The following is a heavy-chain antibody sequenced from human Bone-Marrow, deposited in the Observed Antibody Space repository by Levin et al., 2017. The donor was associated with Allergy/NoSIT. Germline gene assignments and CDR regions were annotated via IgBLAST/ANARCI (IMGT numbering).Heavy chain of an antibody. J-gene: IGHJ3*02. Sequence: ASVKVSCKASGYTFTESYLHWVRQAPGQGLEWMGWINPNSGDTINAQKFHGRVTMTRDTSISTAYMDLSRLRSDDTAVYYCASRGPHDDMWSGRNDAFHMWGQGTMVTVSS. CDR1: GYTFTESY. D-gene: IGHD3-3*01. V-gene: IGHV1-2*02. CDR2: INPNSGDT. CDR3: ASRGPHDDMWSGRNDAFHM.